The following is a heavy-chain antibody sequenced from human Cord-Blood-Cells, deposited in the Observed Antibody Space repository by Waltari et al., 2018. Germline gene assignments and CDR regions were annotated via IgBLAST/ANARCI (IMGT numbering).Heavy chain of an antibody. CDR3: ARVARYCTGGVCYWYFDL. CDR1: GYTFTGYY. V-gene: IGHV1-2*06. J-gene: IGHJ2*01. D-gene: IGHD2-8*02. Sequence: QVQLVQSGAEVKKSGVSVKVSCKASGYTFTGYYMHWVREAPGQGLEWMGRINPNSGGTNYAQKFQGRVTMTRDTSIRTAYMELSRLRSDDTAVYYCARVARYCTGGVCYWYFDLWGRGTLVTVSS. CDR2: INPNSGGT.